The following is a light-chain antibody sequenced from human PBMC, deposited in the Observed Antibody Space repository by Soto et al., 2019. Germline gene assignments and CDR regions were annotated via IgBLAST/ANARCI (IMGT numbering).Light chain of an antibody. J-gene: IGKJ1*01. CDR1: QSVSGW. CDR2: DAS. CDR3: QQYKDYVWT. Sequence: DIQMSQSPSTLSASVGDTVTVTCRASQSVSGWLAWYQQKPGEAPKLLIYDASSLERGVPSRFSGSGSATEFTLTISGLQSDDFATYYCQQYKDYVWTFGQRSKVDIK. V-gene: IGKV1-5*01.